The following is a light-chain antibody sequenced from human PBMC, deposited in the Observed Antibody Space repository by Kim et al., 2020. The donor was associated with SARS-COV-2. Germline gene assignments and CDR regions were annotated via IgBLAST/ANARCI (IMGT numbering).Light chain of an antibody. CDR1: RGIRND. CDR3: LQHNDYPWT. Sequence: DIQMTQSPASLSASVGDRVTITCRASRGIRNDLGWYQLKPGKAPKRLIYAASSLESGVPLRFSGSGSGTEFTLTISSLQPEDFATYYCLQHNDYPWTFGQGTKVDIK. V-gene: IGKV1-17*01. J-gene: IGKJ1*01. CDR2: AAS.